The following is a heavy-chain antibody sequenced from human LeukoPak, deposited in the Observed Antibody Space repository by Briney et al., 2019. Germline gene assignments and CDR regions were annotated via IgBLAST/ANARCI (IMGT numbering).Heavy chain of an antibody. CDR1: GFTFSSYA. CDR3: ANIGKARSTPSPIHFDY. J-gene: IGHJ4*02. D-gene: IGHD2-2*01. Sequence: GGSLRLSCAASGFTFSSYAMSWVRQAPGKGLEWVSAISGSGGSTYYADSVKGRFTISRDNSKNTLYLQMNSLRAEDTAVHYCANIGKARSTPSPIHFDYWGQGTLVTVSS. CDR2: ISGSGGST. V-gene: IGHV3-23*01.